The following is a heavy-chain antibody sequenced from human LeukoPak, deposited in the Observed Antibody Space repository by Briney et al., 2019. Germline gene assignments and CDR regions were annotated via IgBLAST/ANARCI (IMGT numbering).Heavy chain of an antibody. CDR3: ARDPYSGSYYDY. D-gene: IGHD1-26*01. CDR2: IYTSGST. V-gene: IGHV4-61*02. CDR1: GGSISSGSYY. Sequence: SETLSLTCTVSGGSISSGSYYWSWIRQPAGKGLEWIGRIYTSGSTNYNPSLKSRVTISVDTSKNQFSLKLSSVTAADTAVYYCARDPYSGSYYDYWGQGTLVTVSS. J-gene: IGHJ4*02.